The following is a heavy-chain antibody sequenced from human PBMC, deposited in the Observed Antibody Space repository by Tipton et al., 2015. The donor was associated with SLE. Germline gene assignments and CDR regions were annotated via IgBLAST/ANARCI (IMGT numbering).Heavy chain of an antibody. J-gene: IGHJ1*01. CDR2: IYYSGST. Sequence: TLSLTCTVSGASISRYYWSWIRQTPGKGLEWIGYIYYSGSTIHNPSLKSRVTMSVDTSKNQFSLKRSSVTAADTAVYYCAREGSSCLFQHWGPGTLVTVSS. V-gene: IGHV4-59*12. CDR3: AREGSSCLFQH. CDR1: GASISRYY. D-gene: IGHD6-13*01.